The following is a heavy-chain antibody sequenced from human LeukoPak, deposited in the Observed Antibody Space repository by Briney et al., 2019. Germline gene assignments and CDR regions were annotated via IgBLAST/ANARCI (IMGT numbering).Heavy chain of an antibody. V-gene: IGHV3-30-3*01. CDR1: GFTFSSYA. CDR2: ISYDGSNK. D-gene: IGHD2-2*01. CDR3: AIFRGSGLPDAQEAFDI. Sequence: PGRSLRLSCAASGFTFSSYAMHWVRQAPGKGLEWVAVISYDGSNKYYADSVKGRFTISRDNAKNSLYLQMNSLRAEDTAVYYCAIFRGSGLPDAQEAFDIWGQGTMVTVSS. J-gene: IGHJ3*02.